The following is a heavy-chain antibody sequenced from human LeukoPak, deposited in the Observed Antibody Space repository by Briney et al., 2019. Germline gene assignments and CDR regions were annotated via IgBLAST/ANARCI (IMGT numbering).Heavy chain of an antibody. CDR3: ARDPTLVITPRNDGFDV. J-gene: IGHJ3*01. CDR1: GYTFSGYY. CDR2: MKPNSGDT. D-gene: IGHD4-23*01. V-gene: IGHV1-2*02. Sequence: ASVKVSCKASGYTFSGYYIHWVRQAPGQGLEWMGWMKPNSGDTNYAQKFQGRVTMTRDTSINTAYMELTRLRSDDTAVYYCARDPTLVITPRNDGFDVWGQGTTVTVSS.